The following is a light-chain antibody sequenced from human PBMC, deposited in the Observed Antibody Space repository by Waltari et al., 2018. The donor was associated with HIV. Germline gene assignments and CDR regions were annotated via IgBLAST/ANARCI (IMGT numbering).Light chain of an antibody. J-gene: IGLJ3*02. CDR3: AAWDDNLNGWV. CDR2: YDD. V-gene: IGLV1-36*01. CDR1: SSNIGNNA. Sequence: QSVLTQPHSVSEAPRQRVTISCSGSSSNIGNNAVTWYQQLPGKAPKLLIYYDDLLPSGVSDRFSGSKSGTSASLAISGLQSEDEADYYCAAWDDNLNGWVFGGGTKLTVL.